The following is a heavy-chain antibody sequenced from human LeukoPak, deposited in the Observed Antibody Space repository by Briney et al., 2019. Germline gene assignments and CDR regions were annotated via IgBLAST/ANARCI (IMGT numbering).Heavy chain of an antibody. Sequence: AASVTVSFKASGGTFSSYAISWVRQAPGQGLEWMGRIIPILGIANYAQKFQGRVTITADKSTSTAYMELSSLRSEDTAVYYCARVSIAARPRWFDPWGQGTLVTVSS. V-gene: IGHV1-69*04. CDR2: IIPILGIA. CDR3: ARVSIAARPRWFDP. CDR1: GGTFSSYA. J-gene: IGHJ5*02. D-gene: IGHD6-6*01.